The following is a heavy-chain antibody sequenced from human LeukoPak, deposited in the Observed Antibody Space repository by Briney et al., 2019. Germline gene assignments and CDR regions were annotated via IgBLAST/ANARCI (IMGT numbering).Heavy chain of an antibody. CDR3: ARGYSVRGDY. Sequence: GGSLRLSCAASGLTFSNYAMSWVRQAPGKGLEWVSAISGSGGSTYYADSVKGRYTISRDNAKNTLYLQMNSLRVEDTAVYYCARGYSVRGDYWGQGTLVTVSS. D-gene: IGHD2-21*01. CDR2: ISGSGGST. V-gene: IGHV3-23*01. CDR1: GLTFSNYA. J-gene: IGHJ4*02.